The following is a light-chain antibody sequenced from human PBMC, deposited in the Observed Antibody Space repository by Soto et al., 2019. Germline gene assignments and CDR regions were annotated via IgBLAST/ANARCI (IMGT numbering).Light chain of an antibody. CDR3: GAWESSMNPYV. CDR1: SFNIGNNY. CDR2: DNN. V-gene: IGLV1-51*01. J-gene: IGLJ1*01. Sequence: QSALTQPPSVSAAPGQKVIISCSGSSFNIGNNYVSWYQQLPGTAPKLLIYDNNKRPSGIPDRFSGSKSGTSATLAITGLQTADEADYYCGAWESSMNPYVFGTGTKVTVL.